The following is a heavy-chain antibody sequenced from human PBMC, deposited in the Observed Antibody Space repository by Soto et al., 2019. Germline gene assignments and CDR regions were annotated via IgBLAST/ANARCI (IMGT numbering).Heavy chain of an antibody. D-gene: IGHD3-22*01. J-gene: IGHJ3*02. V-gene: IGHV3-7*04. CDR3: ARGDYYDSSGPFSDAFDI. Sequence: EVQLVESGGGLVQPGGSVRVSCAASGFTFSTYWMSWVRQAPGKGLEWVANIRPDGSEKYYVDSVKGRFTMSRDNATNSLYLQMNSLGAEDTAVYYCARGDYYDSSGPFSDAFDIWGQGTMVTVSS. CDR2: IRPDGSEK. CDR1: GFTFSTYW.